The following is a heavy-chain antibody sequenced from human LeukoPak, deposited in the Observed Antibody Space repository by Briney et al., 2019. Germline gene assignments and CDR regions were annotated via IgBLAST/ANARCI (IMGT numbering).Heavy chain of an antibody. V-gene: IGHV3-74*01. CDR2: INSDGSST. CDR3: ARPLYGDFAKYFQR. J-gene: IGHJ1*01. CDR1: GFTFSRYW. Sequence: PGGSLRLSCAASGFTFSRYWMHWVRQAPGKGLVWVSRINSDGSSTSYADSVKGRFTISRENAKKMLYLQMNSLRAEDTALYYCARPLYGDFAKYFQRWGQGTLVTVSS. D-gene: IGHD4-17*01.